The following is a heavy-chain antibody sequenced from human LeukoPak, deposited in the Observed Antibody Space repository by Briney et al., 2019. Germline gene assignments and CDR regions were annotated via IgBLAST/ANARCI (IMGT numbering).Heavy chain of an antibody. CDR1: GFTFSSYS. D-gene: IGHD6-13*01. CDR2: ISSSSSYI. J-gene: IGHJ3*02. Sequence: GGSLRLSCAASGFTFSSYSMNWVRQAPGKGLEWVSSISSSSSYIYCADSVKGRFTISRDNAKNSLYLQMNSLRAEDTAVYYCARTLGRDSSSWYGFDAFDIWGQGTMVTVSS. CDR3: ARTLGRDSSSWYGFDAFDI. V-gene: IGHV3-21*01.